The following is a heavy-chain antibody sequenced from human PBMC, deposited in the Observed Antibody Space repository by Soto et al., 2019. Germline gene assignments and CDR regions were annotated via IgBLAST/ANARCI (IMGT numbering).Heavy chain of an antibody. V-gene: IGHV3-66*01. J-gene: IGHJ1*01. CDR1: GFTVSPRY. D-gene: IGHD3-3*01. Sequence: GGSLRLPCAASGFTVSPRYMRWVRQAPGKGLEWVSLIQSGGPTYYADSVKGRFTISRDTSENTLHLQMDSLRAEDTAVYYCVRDDVFCEGGGVHW. CDR3: VRDDVFCEGGGVH. CDR2: IQSGGPT.